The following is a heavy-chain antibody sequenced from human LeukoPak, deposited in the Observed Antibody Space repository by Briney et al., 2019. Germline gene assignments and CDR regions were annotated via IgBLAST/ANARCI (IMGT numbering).Heavy chain of an antibody. V-gene: IGHV5-51*01. Sequence: GESLKISCKGSGYIFTNYWIGWVRQMPGRGLEWLGIIYPGDSDIRYSPSFQGQVTNSADKSISTAYLQWSSLKASDTAIYYCVTGGSGSYYNPFDYWGQRTLVTVSS. CDR2: IYPGDSDI. CDR1: GYIFTNYW. CDR3: VTGGSGSYYNPFDY. J-gene: IGHJ4*02. D-gene: IGHD3-10*01.